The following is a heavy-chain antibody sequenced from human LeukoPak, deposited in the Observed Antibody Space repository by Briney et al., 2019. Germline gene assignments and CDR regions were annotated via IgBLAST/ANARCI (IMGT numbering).Heavy chain of an antibody. CDR1: GFTFSGSA. CDR3: TSWALKIDY. Sequence: GGSLRLSCAASGFTFSGSAMHWVRQASGKGLEWVGRIRSKANSYATAYAASVKGRFTISRDDSKNTAYLQMNSLKTEDTAVYYCTSWALKIDYWGQGTLVTVSS. D-gene: IGHD4/OR15-4a*01. V-gene: IGHV3-73*01. J-gene: IGHJ4*02. CDR2: IRSKANSYAT.